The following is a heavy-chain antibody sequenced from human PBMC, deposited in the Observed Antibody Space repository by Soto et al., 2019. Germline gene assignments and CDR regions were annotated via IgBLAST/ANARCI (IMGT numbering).Heavy chain of an antibody. D-gene: IGHD3-16*01. Sequence: GASVKVSSKASGYTFTRYGIGWARQAPGQGLEWMGWINTYNGNTNYAQNVQGRVTLTTDTSTSTAYMELRSLRSNDTAIYYCAMVDVYVTPSPQDVWGQGTTVTVSS. J-gene: IGHJ6*02. V-gene: IGHV1-18*01. CDR3: AMVDVYVTPSPQDV. CDR2: INTYNGNT. CDR1: GYTFTRYG.